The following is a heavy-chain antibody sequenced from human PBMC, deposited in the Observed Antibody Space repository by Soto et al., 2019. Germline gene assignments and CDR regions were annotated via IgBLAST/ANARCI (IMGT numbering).Heavy chain of an antibody. J-gene: IGHJ3*02. CDR2: ISWNSGSI. V-gene: IGHV3-9*01. D-gene: IGHD6-13*01. Sequence: PGGSLRLSCAASRFTFDDYAMHWVRQAPGKDLEWVSGISWNSGSIGYADSVKGRFTISRDNAKNSLYLQMNSLRAEDTALYYCAHTGPTGYSSSWYRAFDIWGQGIMVTVSS. CDR3: AHTGPTGYSSSWYRAFDI. CDR1: RFTFDDYA.